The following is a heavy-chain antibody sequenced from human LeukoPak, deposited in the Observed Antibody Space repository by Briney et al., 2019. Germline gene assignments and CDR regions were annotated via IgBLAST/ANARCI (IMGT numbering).Heavy chain of an antibody. Sequence: PSETLSLTCTVSGGSISSSSYYWGWIRQPPGKGLDWIGSIYYSGSTYYNPSLKSRFTISVDTSKNQFSLKLTSVTAADTAVYYCATGPSLITGDAFDIWGQGTMVTVSS. CDR1: GGSISSSSYY. V-gene: IGHV4-39*07. J-gene: IGHJ3*02. D-gene: IGHD3-16*01. CDR3: ATGPSLITGDAFDI. CDR2: IYYSGST.